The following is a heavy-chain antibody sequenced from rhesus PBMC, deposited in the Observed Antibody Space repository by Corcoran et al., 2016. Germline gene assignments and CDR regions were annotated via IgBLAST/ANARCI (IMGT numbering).Heavy chain of an antibody. CDR1: GYSISSGYD. CDR2: INGRRGST. V-gene: IGHV4-127*01. D-gene: IGHD1-14*01. Sequence: QVQLQESGPGVVKPSETLSLTCAVSGYSISSGYDWSWIRQPPGKGLEWIGYINGRRGSTNYHPSLKTRVTISKDPSKNQCSLKLGSVTAADTAVYYCARSGIAGTVGGLDSWGQGVVVTVSS. J-gene: IGHJ6*01. CDR3: ARSGIAGTVGGLDS.